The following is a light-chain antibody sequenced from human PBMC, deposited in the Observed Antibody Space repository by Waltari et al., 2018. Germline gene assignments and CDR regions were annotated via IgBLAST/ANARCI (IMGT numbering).Light chain of an antibody. CDR2: DVS. V-gene: IGLV2-14*01. J-gene: IGLJ1*01. CDR1: TSDFGGFNF. Sequence: HSALTQPASVSGSPGQSITIPCTGTTSDFGGFNFVSWYQQHPGKAPKLLISDVSNRPSGVSNRFSGSKSGNTASLTISGLQADDEADYYCSSHRSSSTPYVFGTGTKVTVL. CDR3: SSHRSSSTPYV.